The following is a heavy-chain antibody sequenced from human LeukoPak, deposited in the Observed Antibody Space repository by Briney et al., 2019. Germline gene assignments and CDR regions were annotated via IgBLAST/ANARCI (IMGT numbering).Heavy chain of an antibody. Sequence: GRSLRLSCAASGFTFYDYAMHWVRQAPGKGLEWVSGISWNSGSIVYADSVKDRFTISRDNAKNSLYLQMNSLRAEDTALYYCAKDAAKLQYYFDYWGQGTLVTVSS. D-gene: IGHD6-25*01. CDR3: AKDAAKLQYYFDY. J-gene: IGHJ4*02. V-gene: IGHV3-9*01. CDR2: ISWNSGSI. CDR1: GFTFYDYA.